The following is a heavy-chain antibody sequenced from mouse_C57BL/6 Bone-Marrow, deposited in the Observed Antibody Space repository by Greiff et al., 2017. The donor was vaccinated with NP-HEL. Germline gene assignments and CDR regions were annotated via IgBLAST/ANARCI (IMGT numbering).Heavy chain of an antibody. CDR2: IDPNSGGT. D-gene: IGHD2-10*01. CDR3: AREEAYFYYAMDY. Sequence: QVQLQQPGAELVKPGASVKLSCKASGYTFTSYWMHWVKQRPGRGLEWIGRIDPNSGGTKYNEKFKSKATLTVDKPSSTAYMQLSSLTSEDSAVYYCAREEAYFYYAMDYWGQGTSVTVSS. CDR1: GYTFTSYW. J-gene: IGHJ4*01. V-gene: IGHV1-72*01.